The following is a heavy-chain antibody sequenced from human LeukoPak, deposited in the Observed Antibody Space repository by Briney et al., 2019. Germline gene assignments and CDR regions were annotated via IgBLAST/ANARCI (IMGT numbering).Heavy chain of an antibody. CDR1: GGSISSGGYS. CDR3: AREASYCGGDCFYPFDI. CDR2: IYHSGST. J-gene: IGHJ3*02. Sequence: SETLSLTCAVSGGSISSGGYSWSWIRQPPGKGLEWIEYIYHSGSTYYNPSLKSRGTISVDRSKNQFSLKLNSMTAADTAVYYCAREASYCGGDCFYPFDIWGQGTMVTVSS. D-gene: IGHD2-21*02. V-gene: IGHV4-30-2*01.